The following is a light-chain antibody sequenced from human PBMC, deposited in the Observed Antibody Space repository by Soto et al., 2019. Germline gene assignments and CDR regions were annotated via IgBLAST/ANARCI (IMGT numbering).Light chain of an antibody. CDR1: QSVFYSSNKKNY. CDR3: LQDYNYPRT. CDR2: WAS. Sequence: DIVMTQSPDSLAVSLGERATINCKSSQSVFYSSNKKNYLAWYQKKPGQPPKVLIYWASTRESGVPSRFSGSGSGTDFTLTISSLQPEDFATYYCLQDYNYPRTFGQGTKVDIK. V-gene: IGKV4-1*01. J-gene: IGKJ1*01.